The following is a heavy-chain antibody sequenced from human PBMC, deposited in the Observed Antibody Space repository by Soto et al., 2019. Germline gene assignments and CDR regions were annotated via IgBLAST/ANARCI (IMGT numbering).Heavy chain of an antibody. V-gene: IGHV3-23*01. CDR2: ISGSGGST. CDR1: GFTFSSYA. J-gene: IGHJ5*02. D-gene: IGHD2-2*01. Sequence: EVQLLESGGGLVQPGGSLRLSCAASGFTFSSYAMSWVRQAPGKGLEWVSAISGSGGSTYYADSVKGRFTISRDNFKNTLYLQMNSLRAEDTAVYYCAKWEDGYQLPSGYNWFDPWGQGTLVTVSS. CDR3: AKWEDGYQLPSGYNWFDP.